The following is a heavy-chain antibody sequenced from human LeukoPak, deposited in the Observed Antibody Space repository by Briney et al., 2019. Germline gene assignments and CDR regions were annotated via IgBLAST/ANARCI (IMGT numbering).Heavy chain of an antibody. CDR3: ARDISGSGWYYFDY. D-gene: IGHD6-19*01. J-gene: IGHJ4*02. Sequence: ASVKVSCKASGYTLTGYYMHWVRQAPGQGLEWMGWINPNSGGTNYAQKFQGRVTMTRDTSISTAYMELSRLRSDDTAVYYCARDISGSGWYYFDYWGQGTPVTVSS. V-gene: IGHV1-2*02. CDR1: GYTLTGYY. CDR2: INPNSGGT.